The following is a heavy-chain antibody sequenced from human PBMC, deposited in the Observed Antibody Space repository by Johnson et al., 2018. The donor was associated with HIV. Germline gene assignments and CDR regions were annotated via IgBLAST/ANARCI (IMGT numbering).Heavy chain of an antibody. J-gene: IGHJ3*02. Sequence: VQLVESGGGVVQPGGSLRLSCAASGFTVSSNYMSWVRQAPGKGLEWVSVISSGGTTYYADSVKGRFTVSRDNSGNTLYLQMNSLRTDDTALYYCARDDRPDGFDIWGQGTMVTVSS. D-gene: IGHD3-16*01. CDR2: ISSGGTT. CDR3: ARDDRPDGFDI. V-gene: IGHV3-66*02. CDR1: GFTVSSNY.